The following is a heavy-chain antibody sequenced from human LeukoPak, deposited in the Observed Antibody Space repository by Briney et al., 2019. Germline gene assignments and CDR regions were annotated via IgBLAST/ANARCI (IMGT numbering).Heavy chain of an antibody. D-gene: IGHD3-10*01. Sequence: PSETLSLTCTVSGGSISSYYWSWIRQPPGKGLEWIGYIYYSGSTNYNPSLKSRVTISVDTSKNQFSPKLSSVTAADTAVYYCASLYYYGSGAWFDPWGQGTLVTVSS. CDR3: ASLYYYGSGAWFDP. V-gene: IGHV4-59*01. CDR1: GGSISSYY. CDR2: IYYSGST. J-gene: IGHJ5*02.